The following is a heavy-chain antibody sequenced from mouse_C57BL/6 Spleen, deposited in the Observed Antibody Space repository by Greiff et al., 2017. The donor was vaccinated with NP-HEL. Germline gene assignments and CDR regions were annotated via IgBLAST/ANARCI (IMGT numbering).Heavy chain of an antibody. CDR3: ARRTTTVVAGGYAMDY. CDR2: INPNNGGT. D-gene: IGHD1-1*01. Sequence: EVQLQQSGPELVKPGASVKIPCKASGYTFTDYNMDWVKQSHGKSLEWIGDINPNNGGTIYNQKFKGKATLTVDKSSSTAYMELRSLTSEDTAVYYCARRTTTVVAGGYAMDYWGQGTSVTVSS. J-gene: IGHJ4*01. V-gene: IGHV1-18*01. CDR1: GYTFTDYN.